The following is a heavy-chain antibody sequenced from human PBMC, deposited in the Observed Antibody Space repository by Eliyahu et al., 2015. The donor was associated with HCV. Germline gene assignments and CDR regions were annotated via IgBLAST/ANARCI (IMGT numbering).Heavy chain of an antibody. Sequence: QVQLVESGGGVVQPGRSLRLXCAASGFTFSSYGMHWVRQAPGKGLEWVAVISYDGSNKYYADSVKGRFTISRDNSKNTLYLQMNSLRAEDTAVYYCAKDSTMVRGVTDFDYWGQGTLVTVSS. V-gene: IGHV3-30*18. CDR1: GFTFSSYG. CDR2: ISYDGSNK. D-gene: IGHD3-10*01. J-gene: IGHJ4*02. CDR3: AKDSTMVRGVTDFDY.